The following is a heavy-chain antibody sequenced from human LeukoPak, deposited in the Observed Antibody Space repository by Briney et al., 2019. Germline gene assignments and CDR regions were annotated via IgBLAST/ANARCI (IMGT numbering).Heavy chain of an antibody. Sequence: SETLSLTCTVSGGSISSHNWNWIRQPPGKGLEWIGYIYYSGSTNYNPSLKSRVTISVDTSKKQASLKLSSVTAADTAVYFCARTRHGYYYYMDVWGKGTTVTVSS. CDR2: IYYSGST. CDR1: GGSISSHN. CDR3: ARTRHGYYYYMDV. V-gene: IGHV4-59*11. J-gene: IGHJ6*03.